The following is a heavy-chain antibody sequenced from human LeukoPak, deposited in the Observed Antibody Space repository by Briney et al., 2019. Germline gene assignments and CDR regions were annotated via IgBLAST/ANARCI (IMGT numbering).Heavy chain of an antibody. V-gene: IGHV3-73*01. CDR2: IRSKANSYTT. J-gene: IGHJ4*02. CDR1: GFTFSGST. Sequence: GGSLTLSCAASGFTFSGSTMHWVRQASGKGVEWVGRIRSKANSYTTAYGGGGKDRFTISRDHSNNTAYLQMNSLKTEDTAVYYCTTVITTMVWGQGTLVTVSS. D-gene: IGHD5-18*01. CDR3: TTVITTMV.